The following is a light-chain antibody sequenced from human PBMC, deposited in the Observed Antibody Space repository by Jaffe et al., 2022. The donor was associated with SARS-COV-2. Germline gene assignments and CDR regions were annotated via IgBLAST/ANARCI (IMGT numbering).Light chain of an antibody. CDR2: GAS. CDR1: QSVRSTN. Sequence: EILLTQSPGTLSLSPGERATLSCRASQSVRSTNLAWYQQKPGQAPRLLIYGASTRATGIPDRFSGSGSGTDFTLTISRLEPEDFAVYFCQQYGSSPRTFGQGTNLEIK. CDR3: QQYGSSPRT. V-gene: IGKV3-20*01. J-gene: IGKJ2*01.